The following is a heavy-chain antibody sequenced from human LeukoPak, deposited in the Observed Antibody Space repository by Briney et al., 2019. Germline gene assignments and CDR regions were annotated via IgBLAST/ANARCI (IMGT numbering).Heavy chain of an antibody. J-gene: IGHJ1*01. CDR2: VSGSGGVT. CDR3: ATFLAIVTARDSLYFQH. CDR1: GFTFSNYA. V-gene: IGHV3-23*01. Sequence: GGSLRLSCAASGFTFSNYAMSWVRQAPGKGLEWVSGVSGSGGVTYHAESVRGRFTISRDNSKNTLHLQMNSLRAEDTAVYYCATFLAIVTARDSLYFQHWGQGTLVTVSS. D-gene: IGHD3-3*02.